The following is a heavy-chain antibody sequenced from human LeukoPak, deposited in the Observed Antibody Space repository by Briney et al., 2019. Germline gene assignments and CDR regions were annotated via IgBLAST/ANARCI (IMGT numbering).Heavy chain of an antibody. V-gene: IGHV4-34*01. Sequence: SETLSLTCAVYGGSFSGYYWSWIRQPPGKGLEWIGEINHSGSTYYNPSLKSRVTISVDTSKNQFSLKLSSVTAADTAVYYCARPMATYYYDSSGENAFDIWGQGTMVTVSS. J-gene: IGHJ3*02. CDR1: GGSFSGYY. D-gene: IGHD3-22*01. CDR2: INHSGST. CDR3: ARPMATYYYDSSGENAFDI.